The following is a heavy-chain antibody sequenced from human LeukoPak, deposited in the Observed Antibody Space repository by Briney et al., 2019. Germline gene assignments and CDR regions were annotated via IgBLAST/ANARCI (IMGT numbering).Heavy chain of an antibody. D-gene: IGHD6-19*01. J-gene: IGHJ3*02. CDR1: GGSIRSYY. CDR2: IYYSGST. CDR3: ARGVTSSGWFGGAFDI. Sequence: KPSETLSLTCTVSGGSIRSYYWSWIRQPPGKGLEWIGYIYYSGSTNYNPALKSRVTISVDTSKNQFSLRLSSVTAADTAVYYCARGVTSSGWFGGAFDIWGQGTMVAVSS. V-gene: IGHV4-59*01.